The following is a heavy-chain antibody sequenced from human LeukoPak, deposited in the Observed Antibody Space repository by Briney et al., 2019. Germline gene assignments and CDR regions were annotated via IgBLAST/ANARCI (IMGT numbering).Heavy chain of an antibody. V-gene: IGHV3-23*01. Sequence: SGGSLRLSCAASGFTFSSYAMSWVRQAPGKGLEWVSAISGSGGSTYYADSVKGRFTISRDTSKSTLYLQMNSLRAEDTAVYYCAKDPWPWGRSTDYWGQGTLVTVSS. CDR3: AKDPWPWGRSTDY. CDR1: GFTFSSYA. D-gene: IGHD2-2*01. CDR2: ISGSGGST. J-gene: IGHJ4*02.